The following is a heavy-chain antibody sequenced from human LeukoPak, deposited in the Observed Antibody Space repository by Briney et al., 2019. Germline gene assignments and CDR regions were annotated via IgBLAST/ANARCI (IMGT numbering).Heavy chain of an antibody. CDR2: IYSGGST. D-gene: IGHD3-10*01. CDR1: GFTVSSNY. J-gene: IGHJ3*02. Sequence: PGGSLGLSCAASGFTVSSNYMSWVRQAPGKGLEWVSVIYSGGSTYYADSVKGRFTISRDNSKNALYLQMNSLRAEDTAVYYCARTFYYGSGPDIWGQGTMVTVSS. V-gene: IGHV3-53*01. CDR3: ARTFYYGSGPDI.